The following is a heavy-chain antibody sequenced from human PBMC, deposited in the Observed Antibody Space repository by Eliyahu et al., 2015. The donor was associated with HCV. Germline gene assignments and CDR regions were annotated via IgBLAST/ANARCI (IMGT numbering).Heavy chain of an antibody. CDR3: AKFGSTVTTGY. J-gene: IGHJ4*02. V-gene: IGHV3-23*01. CDR1: GFTFSSYA. Sequence: EVQLLESGGGLVQPGGSLRLSCAASGFTFSSYAMSWVRQAPGKGLGWASAISGSGGSTYYADSVKGRFTISRDNSKNTLYLQMNSLRVEDTAVYYCAKFGSTVTTGYWGQGTLVTVSS. D-gene: IGHD4-17*01. CDR2: ISGSGGST.